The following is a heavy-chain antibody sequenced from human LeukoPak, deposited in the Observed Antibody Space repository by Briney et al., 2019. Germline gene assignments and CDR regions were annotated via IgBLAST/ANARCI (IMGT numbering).Heavy chain of an antibody. D-gene: IGHD3-16*02. CDR1: GYTFTSYA. V-gene: IGHV1-3*01. J-gene: IGHJ4*02. CDR3: ARDRAMITFGGVIVAIGY. Sequence: GASVKVSCKASGYTFTSYAMHWVRQAPGQRLEWMGWINAGNGNTKYSQKFQGRVTITRDTSASTAYMELSSLRSEDTAVYYCARDRAMITFGGVIVAIGYWGQGTLVTVSS. CDR2: INAGNGNT.